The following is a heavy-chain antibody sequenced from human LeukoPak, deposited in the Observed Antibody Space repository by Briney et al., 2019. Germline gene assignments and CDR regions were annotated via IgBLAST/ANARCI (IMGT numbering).Heavy chain of an antibody. CDR1: GFTFSSYS. CDR2: ISSSSSYI. V-gene: IGHV3-21*04. CDR3: ARGDGYNFWEY. Sequence: GGSLRLSCAASGFTFSSYSMNWVRQAPGKGLEWVSSISSSSSYIYYADSVKGRFTISRDSSMSTLYLQMNSLRVEDTAVYYCARGDGYNFWEYWGQGTLVTVSS. J-gene: IGHJ4*02. D-gene: IGHD5-24*01.